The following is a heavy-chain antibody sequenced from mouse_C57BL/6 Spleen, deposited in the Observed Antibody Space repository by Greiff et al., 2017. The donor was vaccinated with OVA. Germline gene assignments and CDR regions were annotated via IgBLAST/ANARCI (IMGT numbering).Heavy chain of an antibody. Sequence: VQLQQSGPELVKPGASVKMSCKASGYTFTDYNMHWVKQSHGKSLEWIGYINPNNGGTSYNQKFKGKATLTVNKSSSTAYMELRSLTSEDSAVYYCARSGLRGYYFDYWGQGTTLTVSS. CDR3: ARSGLRGYYFDY. CDR2: INPNNGGT. J-gene: IGHJ2*01. CDR1: GYTFTDYN. D-gene: IGHD3-1*01. V-gene: IGHV1-22*01.